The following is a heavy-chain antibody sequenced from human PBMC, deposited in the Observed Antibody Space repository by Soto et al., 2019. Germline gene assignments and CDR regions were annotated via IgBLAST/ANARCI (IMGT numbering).Heavy chain of an antibody. CDR1: GFTFSSYA. CDR2: MSGGGGST. D-gene: IGHD3-10*01. J-gene: IGHJ4*02. CDR3: ARDQGQIWFGERVEY. Sequence: EVQVLESGGGLVQPGGSLRLSCAASGFTFSSYAMSWVRQAPGKGLEWVSGMSGGGGSTYYADSVKGRFTISRNNSKNTPYLQMHSLRVDDKAADYCARDQGQIWFGERVEYWGQGTLVTVSS. V-gene: IGHV3-23*01.